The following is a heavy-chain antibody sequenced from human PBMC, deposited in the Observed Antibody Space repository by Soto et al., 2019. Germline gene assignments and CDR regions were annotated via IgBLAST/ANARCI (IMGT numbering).Heavy chain of an antibody. D-gene: IGHD3-16*02. CDR2: ISYDGSHN. J-gene: IGHJ4*02. CDR3: AKPSSYYDYIWGSYRGPSDY. V-gene: IGHV3-30*18. Sequence: GGSLRLSCAASGFTFSSYGMHWVRQAPGKGLEWVAIISYDGSHNYYADSVKGRFTISRDNSENTLYLQTSSLRPEDTAVYYCAKPSSYYDYIWGSYRGPSDYWGQGTLVTVSS. CDR1: GFTFSSYG.